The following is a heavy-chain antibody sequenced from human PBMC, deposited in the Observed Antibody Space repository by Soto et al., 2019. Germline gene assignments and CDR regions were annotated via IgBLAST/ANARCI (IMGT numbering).Heavy chain of an antibody. Sequence: GASVKVSCKASGYTFTIYAMHWVRQAPGQRLEWMGWINAGNGNTKYSQKFQGRVTITRDTSASTAYMELSSLRSEDTAVYYCARDPLWFGESYFDYWGQGTLVTVSS. J-gene: IGHJ4*02. D-gene: IGHD3-10*01. CDR3: ARDPLWFGESYFDY. CDR2: INAGNGNT. CDR1: GYTFTIYA. V-gene: IGHV1-3*01.